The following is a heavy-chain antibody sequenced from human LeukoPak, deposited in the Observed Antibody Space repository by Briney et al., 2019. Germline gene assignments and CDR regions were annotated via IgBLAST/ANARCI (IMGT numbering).Heavy chain of an antibody. CDR3: ARDRSSYGFTDDY. CDR2: ITSSGTYI. D-gene: IGHD1-26*01. Sequence: GGSLRLSCAAFGFTFNNYNMNWVRQAPGKALEWVSSITSSGTYIFYADSVKGRFTISRDNAENSLYLQMNSLGPEDTAVYYCARDRSSYGFTDDYWGQGTLVTVSS. CDR1: GFTFNNYN. J-gene: IGHJ4*02. V-gene: IGHV3-21*01.